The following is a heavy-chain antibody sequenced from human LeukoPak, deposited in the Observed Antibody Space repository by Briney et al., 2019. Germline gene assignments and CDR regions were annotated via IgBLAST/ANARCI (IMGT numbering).Heavy chain of an antibody. CDR3: AGEDYYDNPLFSEKNAFDI. V-gene: IGHV4-4*07. J-gene: IGHJ3*02. CDR2: IYTSGST. D-gene: IGHD3-22*01. CDR1: GGSISSYY. Sequence: SETLSLTCTVSGGSISSYYWSWIRQPAGKGLEWIGRIYTSGSTNYNPSLKSRVTISVDTSKNQFSLKLSSVTAADTAVYYCAGEDYYDNPLFSEKNAFDIWGQGTMVTVSS.